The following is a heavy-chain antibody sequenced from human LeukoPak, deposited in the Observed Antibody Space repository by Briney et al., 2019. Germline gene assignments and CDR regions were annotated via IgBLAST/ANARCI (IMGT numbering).Heavy chain of an antibody. D-gene: IGHD3-10*01. V-gene: IGHV3-74*01. J-gene: IGHJ4*02. CDR2: INSDGSST. Sequence: GGSLRLSCAASGFTFSSYWMHWVRQAPGKGLVWVSRINSDGSSTSYADSVKGRFTISRDNAKNTLYLQMNILRAEDTAVYYCARDRGSGKYYFDYWGQGTLVTVSS. CDR3: ARDRGSGKYYFDY. CDR1: GFTFSSYW.